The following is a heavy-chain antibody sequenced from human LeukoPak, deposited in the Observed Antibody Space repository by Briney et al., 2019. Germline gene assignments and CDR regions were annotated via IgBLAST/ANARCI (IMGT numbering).Heavy chain of an antibody. CDR2: IYPGDSDT. V-gene: IGHV5-51*01. CDR3: ARQVRSIAVAGTVGSWFDP. D-gene: IGHD6-19*01. Sequence: GESLKISCKGSGYSFTSYWIGWVRQMPGKGLEWMGIIYPGDSDTRYSPSFQGQVTISADKSISTAYLQWSSLKASDTAMYYCARQVRSIAVAGTVGSWFDPWGQGTLVTVSS. CDR1: GYSFTSYW. J-gene: IGHJ5*02.